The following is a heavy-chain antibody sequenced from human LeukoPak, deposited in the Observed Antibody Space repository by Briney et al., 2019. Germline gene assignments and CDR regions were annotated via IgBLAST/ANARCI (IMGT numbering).Heavy chain of an antibody. CDR3: ARDVRGIGGSGWDFDY. CDR1: RDYIRHIDYY. Sequence: RPSETLSLTCSVSRDYIRHIDYYWVWIRQPPGKGLEWIGNVYKSGTTSYNPSLSSRVTMSIDTSKSQFSLRVNSVTAADSAVYYCARDVRGIGGSGWDFDYWGQGTLVTVSS. CDR2: VYKSGTT. D-gene: IGHD6-19*01. J-gene: IGHJ4*02. V-gene: IGHV4-39*07.